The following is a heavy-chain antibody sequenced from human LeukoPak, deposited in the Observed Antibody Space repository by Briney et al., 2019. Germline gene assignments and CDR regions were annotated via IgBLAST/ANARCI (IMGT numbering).Heavy chain of an antibody. CDR3: ARDRLTTVTTSTPFDY. J-gene: IGHJ4*02. CDR1: GYTFTGYY. Sequence: ASVKVSCKASGYTFTGYYLHWVRQAPGQGLEWMGIINPSGGSTTYRQKFQGRVTMTRYTSTSTVYMELSSLRSEDTAVYYCARDRLTTVTTSTPFDYWGQGTLVTVSS. D-gene: IGHD4-17*01. V-gene: IGHV1-46*01. CDR2: INPSGGST.